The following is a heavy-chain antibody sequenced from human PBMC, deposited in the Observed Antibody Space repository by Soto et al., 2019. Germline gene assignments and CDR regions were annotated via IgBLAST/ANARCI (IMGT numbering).Heavy chain of an antibody. CDR1: GGSLSGYY. D-gene: IGHD3-16*01. CDR2: INDSGST. CDR3: ARGMGLGLGEQTALGY. Sequence: QVQLQQWGAGLLKPSETLSLTCAVYGGSLSGYYWSWVRQSPGKGLEWIGEINDSGSTNFNQSLESRVTISRDTSKNQFSLQLTSLTAADTAVYYCARGMGLGLGEQTALGYWGQGTLVTVSS. V-gene: IGHV4-34*01. J-gene: IGHJ4*02.